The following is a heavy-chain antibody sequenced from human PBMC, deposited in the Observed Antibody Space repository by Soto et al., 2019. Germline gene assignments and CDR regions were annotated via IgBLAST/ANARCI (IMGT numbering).Heavy chain of an antibody. J-gene: IGHJ4*02. CDR1: GYSFTSYW. V-gene: IGHV5-51*01. D-gene: IGHD2-8*01. Sequence: PGESLKISCKGSGYSFTSYWIGWVRQMPGKGLEWMGMIYPGDYDTRYSPSFQGQVTSSADNSISTAYLQWSSLKASDTAMYYCARPLTLRHTCNSNFGYWGQGTLVTVSS. CDR3: ARPLTLRHTCNSNFGY. CDR2: IYPGDYDT.